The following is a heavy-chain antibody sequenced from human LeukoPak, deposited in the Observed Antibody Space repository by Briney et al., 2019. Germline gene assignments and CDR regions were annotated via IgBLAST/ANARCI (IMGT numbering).Heavy chain of an antibody. CDR3: AKGYCSGGTCYSYDY. Sequence: ASVKVSCKASGYTFNTYGISWVRQAPGQGLEWMGIINPSGGSTSYAQKFQGRVTMTRDTSTSTVYMELNSLRSEDTAVYYCAKGYCSGGTCYSYDYWGQGTLVTVPS. J-gene: IGHJ4*02. D-gene: IGHD2-15*01. CDR2: INPSGGST. CDR1: GYTFNTYG. V-gene: IGHV1-46*02.